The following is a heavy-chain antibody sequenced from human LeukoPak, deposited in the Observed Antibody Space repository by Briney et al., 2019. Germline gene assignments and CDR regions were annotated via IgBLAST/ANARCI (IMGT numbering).Heavy chain of an antibody. J-gene: IGHJ4*02. V-gene: IGHV4-30-4*01. CDR3: AATPLMYYDFWSGLGFDY. Sequence: PSETLSLTCTVSGGSISSGDYYWRWLRQPPGTGLEWIGYIYYSGSTYYNPSLKSRVTISVDTSKNQFSLKLSSVTAADTAVYYCAATPLMYYDFWSGLGFDYWGQGTLVTVSS. CDR2: IYYSGST. D-gene: IGHD3-3*01. CDR1: GGSISSGDYY.